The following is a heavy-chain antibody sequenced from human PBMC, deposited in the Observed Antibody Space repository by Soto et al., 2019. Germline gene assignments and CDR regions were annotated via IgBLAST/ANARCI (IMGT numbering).Heavy chain of an antibody. CDR1: GFTLSSYA. CDR2: LSYEGSNE. Sequence: SLRLSCAASGFTLSSYAMHWVRQAPVTWLEGVAVLSYEGSNEEYADSVKSRFTISRDNSKNTLYLQMNNLRAEDTAVYYCTRDASRDSSARGWFDPWGPGTLVTVSS. V-gene: IGHV3-30-3*01. J-gene: IGHJ5*02. CDR3: TRDASRDSSARGWFDP. D-gene: IGHD6-13*01.